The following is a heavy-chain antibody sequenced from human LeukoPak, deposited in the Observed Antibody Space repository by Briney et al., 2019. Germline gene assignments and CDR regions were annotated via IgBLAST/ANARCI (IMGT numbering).Heavy chain of an antibody. CDR2: IYYSGST. D-gene: IGHD6-13*01. J-gene: IGHJ4*02. Sequence: SETLSLTCTVSGGSISSSSYYWGWIRQPPGKGLEWIGSIYYSGSTYYNPSLKSRVTLSVDTSKNQFSLKLSSVTAADTAVYYCARRPYSSSWYWDYWGQGTLVTVSS. CDR3: ARRPYSSSWYWDY. CDR1: GGSISSSSYY. V-gene: IGHV4-39*01.